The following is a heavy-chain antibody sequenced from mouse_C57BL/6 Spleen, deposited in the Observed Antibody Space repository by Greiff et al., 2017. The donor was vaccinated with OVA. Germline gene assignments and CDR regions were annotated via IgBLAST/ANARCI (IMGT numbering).Heavy chain of an antibody. Sequence: QVQLQQSGAELVRPGTSVKVSCKASGYAFTNYLIEWVKQRPGQGLEWIGVINPGSGGTNYNEKFKGKATLTADKSSSTAYMQLSSLTSEDSAVYFCAREGLRLYAMDYWGQGTSVTVSS. CDR3: AREGLRLYAMDY. J-gene: IGHJ4*01. D-gene: IGHD2-4*01. V-gene: IGHV1-54*01. CDR2: INPGSGGT. CDR1: GYAFTNYL.